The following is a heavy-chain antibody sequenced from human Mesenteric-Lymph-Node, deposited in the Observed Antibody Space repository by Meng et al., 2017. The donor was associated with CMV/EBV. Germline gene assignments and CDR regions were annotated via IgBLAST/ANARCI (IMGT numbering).Heavy chain of an antibody. J-gene: IGHJ3*02. CDR2: MYYIGST. CDR1: DGSISSYY. V-gene: IGHV4-59*01. D-gene: IGHD5-12*01. Sequence: SETLSLTCTVSDGSISSYYWSWIRQPPGKGLEWIGYMYYIGSTNYNPTLKSRVTISVDTSKNHFSLKLTSVTAADTAVYYCARYLSGSGVLDIWGQGTVVTVSS. CDR3: ARYLSGSGVLDI.